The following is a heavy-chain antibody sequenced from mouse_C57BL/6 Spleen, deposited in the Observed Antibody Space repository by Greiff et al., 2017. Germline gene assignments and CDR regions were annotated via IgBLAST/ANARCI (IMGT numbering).Heavy chain of an antibody. J-gene: IGHJ3*01. CDR3: AISIYYDYDRFAY. CDR1: GYTFTSYW. Sequence: VQLQQPGAELVKPGASVKVSCKASGYTFTSYWMHWVKQRPGQGLEWIGRIHPSDSDTNYNQKFKGKATLTVDKSSSTAYMQLSSLTSEDSAVYYCAISIYYDYDRFAYWGQGTLVTVSA. V-gene: IGHV1-74*01. CDR2: IHPSDSDT. D-gene: IGHD2-4*01.